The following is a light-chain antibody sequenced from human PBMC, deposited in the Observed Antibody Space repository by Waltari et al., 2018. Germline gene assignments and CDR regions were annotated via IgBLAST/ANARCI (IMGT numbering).Light chain of an antibody. CDR2: KAS. V-gene: IGKV1-5*03. CDR3: QQYNTYSS. CDR1: QSISNW. Sequence: DIQMTQSPSSLSASVGDRVTITCRASQSISNWLAWYQQKPGKAPILLIYKASILKSGVPSRFRGSGSGTQFTLTISSLQPGDFATYYCQQYNTYSSFRQATKLEIK. J-gene: IGKJ2*01.